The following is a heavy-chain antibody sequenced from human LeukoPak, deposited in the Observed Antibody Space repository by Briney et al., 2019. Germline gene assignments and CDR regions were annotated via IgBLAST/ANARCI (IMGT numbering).Heavy chain of an antibody. CDR2: IYYSGST. CDR1: GGSMSSYY. Sequence: PSETLSLTCTVSGGSMSSYYWSWIRQPPVKALEWIAYIYYSGSTNYNPSLKSRVTISVDTSKNQFSLKLSSVTAADTAVYYCARHRAPYLDYWGQGNVVTVSS. CDR3: ARHRAPYLDY. V-gene: IGHV4-59*08. J-gene: IGHJ4*02.